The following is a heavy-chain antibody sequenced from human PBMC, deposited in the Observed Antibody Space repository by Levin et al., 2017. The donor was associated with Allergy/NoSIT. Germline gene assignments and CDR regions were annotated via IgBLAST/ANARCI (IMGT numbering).Heavy chain of an antibody. CDR3: ARVAGYSYGYYCDD. Sequence: SETLSLTCAVSGGSISSGGYSWSWIRQPPGKGLEWIGNIYLSGSTYYNPSLKSRVTISVDRSKNQFSLNLSSVTAADTAVYYCARVAGYSYGYYCDDWGQGTLVTVSS. D-gene: IGHD5-18*01. CDR1: GGSISSGGYS. J-gene: IGHJ4*02. V-gene: IGHV4-30-2*01. CDR2: IYLSGST.